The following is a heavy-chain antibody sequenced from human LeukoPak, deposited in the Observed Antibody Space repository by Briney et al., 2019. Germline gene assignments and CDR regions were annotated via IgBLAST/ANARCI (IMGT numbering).Heavy chain of an antibody. J-gene: IGHJ4*02. CDR2: INTDGSNT. D-gene: IGHD6-19*01. CDR3: AKDIAVAGSNDY. V-gene: IGHV3-74*01. Sequence: GGSLRLSCAASGFTFSTYWMHWVRRAPGKGLVWVSLINTDGSNTRYADSVKGRFTISRDNSKNTLYLQMNSLRAEDTAVYYCAKDIAVAGSNDYWGQGTLVTVSS. CDR1: GFTFSTYW.